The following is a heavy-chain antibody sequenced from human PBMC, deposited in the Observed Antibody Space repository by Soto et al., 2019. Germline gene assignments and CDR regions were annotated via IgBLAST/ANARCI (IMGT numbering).Heavy chain of an antibody. CDR3: AREIVGVVGDTYYYYGMDV. CDR2: ISYGGST. V-gene: IGHV4-31*03. D-gene: IGHD2-15*01. Sequence: SETLSLTCTVSGGSTSSGGYYWNWIRQHPGKGLEWIGYISYGGSTYYNPSLKSRVTISVDTSKNHFSLKLTSVTAADTAVYYCAREIVGVVGDTYYYYGMDVWGQGTTVNVSS. J-gene: IGHJ6*02. CDR1: GGSTSSGGYY.